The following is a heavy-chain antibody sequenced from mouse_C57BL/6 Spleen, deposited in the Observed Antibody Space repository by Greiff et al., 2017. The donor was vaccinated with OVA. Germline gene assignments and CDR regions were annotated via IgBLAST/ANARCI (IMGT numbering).Heavy chain of an antibody. J-gene: IGHJ2*01. CDR3: AREGNWDGHFDY. V-gene: IGHV1-18*01. CDR2: INPNNGGT. D-gene: IGHD4-1*01. Sequence: EVQVVESGPELVKPGASVKIPCKASGYTFTDYNMDWVKQSHGKSLEWIGDINPNNGGTIYNQKFKGKATLTVDKSSSTAYMELRSLTSEDTAVYYCAREGNWDGHFDYWGQGTTLTVSS. CDR1: GYTFTDYN.